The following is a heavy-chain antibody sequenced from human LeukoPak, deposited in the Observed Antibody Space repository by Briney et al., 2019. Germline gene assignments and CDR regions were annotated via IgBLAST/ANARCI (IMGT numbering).Heavy chain of an antibody. CDR2: ISSSGTMI. Sequence: GGSLRLSCAASGFTFSDYYMSWIRQAPGEGLEWVSYISSSGTMIYYADSVQGRFTVSRDKAKNSLYLQMDSLRTEDTAVYYCARASTTAKYSSGYYLSFYDYWGQGTLVTVSS. D-gene: IGHD6-25*01. V-gene: IGHV3-11*01. CDR3: ARASTTAKYSSGYYLSFYDY. CDR1: GFTFSDYY. J-gene: IGHJ4*02.